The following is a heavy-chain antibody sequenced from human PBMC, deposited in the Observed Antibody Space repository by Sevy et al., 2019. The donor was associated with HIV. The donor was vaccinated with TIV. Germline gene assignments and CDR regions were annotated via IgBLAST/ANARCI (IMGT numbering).Heavy chain of an antibody. D-gene: IGHD6-13*01. V-gene: IGHV1-46*01. J-gene: IGHJ3*02. CDR1: GYTFTIYY. CDR3: ARDHTVSDSSWYGAFDI. Sequence: ASVKVSCKASGYTFTIYYMHWVRQAPGQGLEWMGIINPSGGSTSYAQKFQDRVTMTRDTSTSTVYMELSSLRSEDTAVYYCARDHTVSDSSWYGAFDIWGQGTMVTVSS. CDR2: INPSGGST.